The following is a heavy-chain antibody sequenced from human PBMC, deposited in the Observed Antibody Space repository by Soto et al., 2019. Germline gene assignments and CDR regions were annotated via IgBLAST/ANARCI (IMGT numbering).Heavy chain of an antibody. CDR3: ARGGMKWWLLKGDGLYYFDY. CDR1: GGSISSNTY. Sequence: PSETLSLTCSVSGGSISSNTYWGWIRQPPGKGLEWIGNIYHSGSTIYNPSLRSRVTISVDTSKNQFSLKLSSVTAADTAVYYCARGGMKWWLLKGDGLYYFDYWGQGTLVTVSS. V-gene: IGHV4-39*07. CDR2: IYHSGST. J-gene: IGHJ4*02. D-gene: IGHD2-8*01.